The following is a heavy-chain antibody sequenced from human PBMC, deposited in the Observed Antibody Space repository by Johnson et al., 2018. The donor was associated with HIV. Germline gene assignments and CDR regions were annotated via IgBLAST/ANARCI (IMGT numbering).Heavy chain of an antibody. CDR1: GFTFSSYG. V-gene: IGHV3-30*03. J-gene: IGHJ3*02. CDR3: AGGSGSYLSAFDI. CDR2: ISYDGSNK. Sequence: QVQLVESGGGVVQPGRSLRLSCAASGFTFSSYGMHWVRQAPGKGLEWVAVISYDGSNKYYADSVKGRFTISRDNSKNTLYLQMNSLRAEDTAVYYCAGGSGSYLSAFDIWGQGTMVTVSS. D-gene: IGHD1-26*01.